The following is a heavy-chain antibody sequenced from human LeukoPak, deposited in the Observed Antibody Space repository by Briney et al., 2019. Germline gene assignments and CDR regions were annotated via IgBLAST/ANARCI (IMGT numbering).Heavy chain of an antibody. CDR2: IYSRGST. D-gene: IGHD6-13*01. CDR1: GFTVSSNY. Sequence: PGGSLRLSCAASGFTVSSNYMTWVRQAPGKGLEWASVIYSRGSTYYADSVKGRFTISRDNSKNTLYLQMNSLRAEDTAVYYCARDLGAAPRDYWGQGTLVTVSS. V-gene: IGHV3-53*01. J-gene: IGHJ4*02. CDR3: ARDLGAAPRDY.